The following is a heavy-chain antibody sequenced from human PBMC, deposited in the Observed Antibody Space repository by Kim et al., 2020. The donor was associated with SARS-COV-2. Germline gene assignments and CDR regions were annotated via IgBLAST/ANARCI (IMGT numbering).Heavy chain of an antibody. CDR3: ARDLDYGQARGAFDI. D-gene: IGHD4-17*01. V-gene: IGHV4-38-2*02. CDR1: GYSISSGYY. CDR2: IYHSGST. Sequence: SETLSLTCTVSGYSISSGYYWGWIRQPPGKGLEWIGSIYHSGSTYYNPSLKSRVTISVDTSKNQFSLKLSSVTAADTAVYYCARDLDYGQARGAFDIWGQGTMVTVSS. J-gene: IGHJ3*02.